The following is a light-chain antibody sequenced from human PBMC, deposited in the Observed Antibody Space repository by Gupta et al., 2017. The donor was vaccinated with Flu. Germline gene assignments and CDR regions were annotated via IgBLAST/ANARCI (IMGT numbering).Light chain of an antibody. J-gene: IGLJ2*01. CDR2: DNN. V-gene: IGLV1-51*01. CDR1: SSNLGMDS. CDR3: GKWDNSLRAVV. Sequence: QSVLTQPPSVSAAPGQKGTFYCSGSSSNLGMDSVPGYQQLPGATTKRLIYDNNQRPSVTLDRFSGCKSGTSATLGITGLQNGDEADDYFGKWDNSLRAVVFGGGTKLAVL.